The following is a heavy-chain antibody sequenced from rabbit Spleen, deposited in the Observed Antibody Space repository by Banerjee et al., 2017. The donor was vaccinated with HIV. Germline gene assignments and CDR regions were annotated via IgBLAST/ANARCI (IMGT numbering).Heavy chain of an antibody. D-gene: IGHD4-2*01. CDR3: ARDLDAVIGWNFGW. CDR2: MNAITGKT. V-gene: IGHV1S45*01. Sequence: QEQLVESGGGLVKPGGTLTLTCTASGFSFSNKAVMCWVRQAPGKGLEWIACMNAITGKTVYATWAKGRFTFSKTSSTTVTLQMTSLTAADTATYFCARDLDAVIGWNFGWWGPGTLVTVS. CDR1: GFSFSNKAV. J-gene: IGHJ4*01.